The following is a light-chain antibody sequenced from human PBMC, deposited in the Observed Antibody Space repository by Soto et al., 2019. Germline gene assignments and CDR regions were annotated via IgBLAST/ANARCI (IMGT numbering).Light chain of an antibody. V-gene: IGLV2-8*01. CDR1: SSDVGGYNY. CDR2: GVN. J-gene: IGLJ1*01. CDR3: SSYAGSSNV. Sequence: QSVLTQPPSASGSPGQSVAISCTGTSSDVGGYNYVSWYQQHPGKAPKLIIYGVNKRPSGAPDRFSGSKSGNAASLTVSGLQAEDEADYYCSSYAGSSNVFGSGTKVTVL.